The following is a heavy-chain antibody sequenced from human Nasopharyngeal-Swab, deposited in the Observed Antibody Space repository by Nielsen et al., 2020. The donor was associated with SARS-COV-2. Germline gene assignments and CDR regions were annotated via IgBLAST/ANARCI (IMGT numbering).Heavy chain of an antibody. V-gene: IGHV3-23*01. CDR1: GFTFSSYA. J-gene: IGHJ4*02. D-gene: IGHD4-11*01. CDR3: AKDDPGFTPDYSNYGV. Sequence: GGSLRFSCAASGFTFSSYAMSWVRQAPGKGLEWVSAISGSGGSTYYADSVKGRFTISRDNSKNTLYLQMNSLRAEDTAVYYCAKDDPGFTPDYSNYGVWGQGTLVTVSS. CDR2: ISGSGGST.